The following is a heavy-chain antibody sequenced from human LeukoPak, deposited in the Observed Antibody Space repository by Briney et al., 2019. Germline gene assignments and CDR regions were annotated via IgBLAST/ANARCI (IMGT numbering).Heavy chain of an antibody. CDR3: TTELLVGATTDY. CDR1: GFTFSNAW. Sequence: GGSLRLSCAASGFTFSNAWMSWVRQAPGKGLEWVGRIKSKTDGGTTDYAAPVKGSFTISRDDSKNTLYLQMNSLKTEDTAVYYCTTELLVGATTDYWGQGTLVTVSS. J-gene: IGHJ4*02. V-gene: IGHV3-15*01. CDR2: IKSKTDGGTT. D-gene: IGHD1-26*01.